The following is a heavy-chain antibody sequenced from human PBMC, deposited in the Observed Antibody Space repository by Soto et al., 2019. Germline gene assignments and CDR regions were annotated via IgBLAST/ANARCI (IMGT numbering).Heavy chain of an antibody. Sequence: QVQLVQSGAEVKKPGASVKVSCKASGYTFINYYMHWVRQAPGQGLEWMGIINPNGGSTTYAQKFQGRVTLTRDTSPNTVNMALSSLRSEDTAVYYCAREKWLVRRNDPFDIWGQGTMVTVSS. CDR1: GYTFINYY. D-gene: IGHD6-19*01. CDR3: AREKWLVRRNDPFDI. J-gene: IGHJ3*02. V-gene: IGHV1-46*01. CDR2: INPNGGST.